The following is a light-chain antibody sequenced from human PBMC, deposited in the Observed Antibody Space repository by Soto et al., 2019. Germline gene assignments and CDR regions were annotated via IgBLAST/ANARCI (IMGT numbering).Light chain of an antibody. CDR2: ATS. CDR3: QQYYTYPST. J-gene: IGKJ1*01. V-gene: IGKV1-8*01. Sequence: AILMTQSPSSLSASAGDKVTITCRASQGINNYLAWFQHKPGRPPNLLMSATSTLHSDVPSRFSGSGSGTEFTLTIGCLQSDDFATYYCQQYYTYPSTFGQGTNVEIK. CDR1: QGINNY.